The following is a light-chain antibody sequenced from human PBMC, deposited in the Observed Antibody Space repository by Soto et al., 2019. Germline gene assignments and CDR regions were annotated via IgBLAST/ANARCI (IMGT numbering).Light chain of an antibody. CDR1: QSVSSN. Sequence: EIVMTQSPATLSVSPGERATLSCRASQSVSSNLAWYQQKPGQAPRLLIYGASTRATGIPASFSGSGSGTEFTLTINSLQSDDFALYYCQQYNNWPRTFGQGTKVEIK. V-gene: IGKV3-15*01. CDR3: QQYNNWPRT. CDR2: GAS. J-gene: IGKJ1*01.